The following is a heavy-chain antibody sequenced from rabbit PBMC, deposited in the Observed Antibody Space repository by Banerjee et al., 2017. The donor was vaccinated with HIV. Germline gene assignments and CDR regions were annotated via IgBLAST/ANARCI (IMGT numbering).Heavy chain of an antibody. CDR3: ARDLGGSIHL. D-gene: IGHD4-2*01. Sequence: QEQLEESGGGLVKPEGSLTLTCKASGFSFSSSYYMCWVRQAPGKGLEWIACINAGSYGTTYSASWAKGRFTITRSTSLNTVTLQLNSLTAADTATYLCARDLGGSIHLWGPGTLVTVS. V-gene: IGHV1S45*01. CDR1: GFSFSSSYY. CDR2: INAGSYGTT. J-gene: IGHJ4*01.